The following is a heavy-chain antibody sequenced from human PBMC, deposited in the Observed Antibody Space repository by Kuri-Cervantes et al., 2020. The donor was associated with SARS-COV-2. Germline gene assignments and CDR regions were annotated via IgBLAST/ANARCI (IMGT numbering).Heavy chain of an antibody. J-gene: IGHJ4*02. V-gene: IGHV3-21*01. CDR3: ARGSSSTYFDY. CDR2: ISSSSSHI. D-gene: IGHD6-6*01. Sequence: GESLKISCAASGFTFSSYAMNWVRQAPGKGLEWVSSISSSSSHIYYADSVKGRFTISRDNAKNSLYLQMNSLRAEDTAVYYCARGSSSTYFDYGGQGTLVTVSS. CDR1: GFTFSSYA.